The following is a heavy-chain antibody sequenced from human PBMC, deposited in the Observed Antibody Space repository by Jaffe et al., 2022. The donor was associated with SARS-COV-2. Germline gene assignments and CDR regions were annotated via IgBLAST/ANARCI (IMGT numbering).Heavy chain of an antibody. V-gene: IGHV3-23*01. J-gene: IGHJ4*02. CDR2: ISGSGGST. Sequence: EVQLLESGGGLVQPGGSLRLSCAASGFTFSSYAMSWVRQAPGKGLEWVSAISGSGGSTYYADSVKGRFTISRDNSKNTLYLQMNSLRAEDTAVYYCAKTETDGDIVVVVAATPYYFDYWGQGTLVTVSS. CDR1: GFTFSSYA. CDR3: AKTETDGDIVVVVAATPYYFDY. D-gene: IGHD2-15*01.